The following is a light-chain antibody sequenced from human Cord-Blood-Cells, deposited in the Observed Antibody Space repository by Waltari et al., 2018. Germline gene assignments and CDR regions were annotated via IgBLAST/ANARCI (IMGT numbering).Light chain of an antibody. CDR2: GNG. J-gene: IGLJ3*02. Sequence: QSVLTQPPSVSGAPGQRVTISCTGSSSNIGAGYDVHWYQQLPGTAPKLLIYGNGNRPSGVPDRFSGSKSGTSASRAITELQAEDEADYDCQSYDSSLSGSVFGGGTELTVL. CDR3: QSYDSSLSGSV. CDR1: SSNIGAGYD. V-gene: IGLV1-40*01.